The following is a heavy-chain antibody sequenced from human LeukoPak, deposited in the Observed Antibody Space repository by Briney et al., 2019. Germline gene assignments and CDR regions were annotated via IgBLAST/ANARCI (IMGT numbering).Heavy chain of an antibody. D-gene: IGHD1-26*01. CDR2: TRNKAENYLT. Sequence: GGSLRLSCAASGFSFSDHYMDWVRQAPGKGLEWVGRTRNKAENYLTEYAASVKGRFTVSRGGSKNSLHLQMNSLKIEDTAVYYCVTWISGHGYWGQGTLVTVSS. CDR1: GFSFSDHY. J-gene: IGHJ4*02. CDR3: VTWISGHGY. V-gene: IGHV3-72*01.